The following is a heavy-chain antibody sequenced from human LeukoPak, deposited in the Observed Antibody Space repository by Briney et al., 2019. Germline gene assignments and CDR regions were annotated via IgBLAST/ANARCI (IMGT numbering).Heavy chain of an antibody. Sequence: GGSLRLSCAASGFTVSSNYMSWVRQAPGKGLEWVSVIYSGGSTYYADSVKGRFTISRDNAKNSLYLQMNSLRAEDTAVYYCARGGDGYNLASLCYFDYWGQGTLVTVSS. CDR3: ARGGDGYNLASLCYFDY. V-gene: IGHV3-53*01. D-gene: IGHD5-24*01. J-gene: IGHJ4*02. CDR1: GFTVSSNY. CDR2: IYSGGST.